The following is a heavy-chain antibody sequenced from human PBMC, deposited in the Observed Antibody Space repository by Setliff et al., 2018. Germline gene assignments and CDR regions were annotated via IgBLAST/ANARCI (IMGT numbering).Heavy chain of an antibody. J-gene: IGHJ6*03. V-gene: IGHV4-38-2*01. CDR1: GSAISSGHY. Sequence: SETLSLTCAVSGSAISSGHYWGWIRQPPGKGGLEWIGSFRPSGRTYYNPSLKSRVTISLDTSKNQFSLKLSSVTAADTAVYYCARMSGFLYMGVWGKGTTVTVSS. D-gene: IGHD6-25*01. CDR3: ARMSGFLYMGV. CDR2: FRPSGRT.